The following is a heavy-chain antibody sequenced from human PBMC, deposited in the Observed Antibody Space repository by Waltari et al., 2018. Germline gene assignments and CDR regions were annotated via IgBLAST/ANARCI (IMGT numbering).Heavy chain of an antibody. CDR2: MYYSGST. D-gene: IGHD4-17*01. CDR3: ARITVTTPKYYFDF. Sequence: QVQLQESGPGLVKPSETLSLTCSVSGGSVSSGSHYWSWIRQPPGKGLEWLGFMYYSGSTNYNPSLKRRFTIAVDMSKNQFSLKLTSVTAADTALYYCARITVTTPKYYFDFWGQGTLVTVSS. CDR1: GGSVSSGSHY. V-gene: IGHV4-61*01. J-gene: IGHJ4*02.